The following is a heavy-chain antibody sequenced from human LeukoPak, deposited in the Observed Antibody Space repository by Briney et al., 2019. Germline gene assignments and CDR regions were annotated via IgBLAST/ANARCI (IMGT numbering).Heavy chain of an antibody. CDR2: IYHSGST. Sequence: SGTLSLTCAVSGGPISSSNWWSWVRQPPGKGLEWIGEIYHSGSTNYNPSLKSRVTISVDKSKNQFSLKLSSVTAADTAVYYCARKRAVAGPNWFDPWGQGTLVTVSS. CDR3: ARKRAVAGPNWFDP. V-gene: IGHV4-4*02. J-gene: IGHJ5*02. D-gene: IGHD6-19*01. CDR1: GGPISSSNW.